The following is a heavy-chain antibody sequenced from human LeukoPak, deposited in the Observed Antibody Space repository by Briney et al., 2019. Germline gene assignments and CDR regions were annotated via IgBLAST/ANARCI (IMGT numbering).Heavy chain of an antibody. D-gene: IGHD3-22*01. CDR1: GGSFSGYY. CDR2: INHSGST. V-gene: IGHV4-34*01. J-gene: IGHJ5*02. Sequence: SETLPLTCAVYGGSFSGYYWSWIRQPPGKGLEWIGEINHSGSTNYNPSLKSRVTISVDASKNQFSLKLSSVTAADTAVYYCARPYDSAPWGQGTLVTVSS. CDR3: ARPYDSAP.